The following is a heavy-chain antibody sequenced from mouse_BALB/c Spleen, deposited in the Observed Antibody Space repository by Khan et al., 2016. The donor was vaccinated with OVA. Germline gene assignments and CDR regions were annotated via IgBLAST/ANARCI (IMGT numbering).Heavy chain of an antibody. CDR2: ISYSGNT. V-gene: IGHV3-2*02. CDR1: GFSITSDYA. CDR3: ARVYGGDFDY. J-gene: IGHJ2*01. D-gene: IGHD2-10*02. Sequence: EVQLQESGPGLVKPSQSLSLTCTVTGFSITSDYAWNWIRQFPGNKLEWLGYISYSGNTKYNPSLKSRISVTRDTSKNQFFLKLNSVTTEDTATDYCARVYGGDFDYWGQGTTLTVSS.